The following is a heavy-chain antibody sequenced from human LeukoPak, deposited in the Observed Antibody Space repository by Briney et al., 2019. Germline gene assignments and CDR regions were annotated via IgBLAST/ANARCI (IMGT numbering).Heavy chain of an antibody. CDR1: GFTFDDYA. CDR3: ARDHPLWYGGNSALDY. J-gene: IGHJ4*02. CDR2: ISWNSGSI. D-gene: IGHD4-23*01. V-gene: IGHV3-9*01. Sequence: GGSLRLSCAASGFTFDDYAMHWVRQAPGKGLEWVSGISWNSGSIGYADSVKGRFTISRDNAKNSLYLQMNSLRAEDTAVYYCARDHPLWYGGNSALDYWGQGTLVTVSS.